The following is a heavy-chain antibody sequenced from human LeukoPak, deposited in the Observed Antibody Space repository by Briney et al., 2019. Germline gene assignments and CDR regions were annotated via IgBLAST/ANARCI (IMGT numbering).Heavy chain of an antibody. Sequence: ASVKVSCKASGYTFTSYAMNWVRQAPGQGLEWMGWINTNTGNPTYAQGFIGRFVFSLDTSVSTAYLQISSLKAEDTAVYYCARGEYQLPNRYYGMDVWGQGTTVTVSS. CDR2: INTNTGNP. J-gene: IGHJ6*02. CDR3: ARGEYQLPNRYYGMDV. CDR1: GYTFTSYA. V-gene: IGHV7-4-1*02. D-gene: IGHD2-2*01.